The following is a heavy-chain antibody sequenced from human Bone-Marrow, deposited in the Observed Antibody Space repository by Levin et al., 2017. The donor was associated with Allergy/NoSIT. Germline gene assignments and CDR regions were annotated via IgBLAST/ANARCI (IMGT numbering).Heavy chain of an antibody. CDR1: GYTFTGYY. J-gene: IGHJ4*02. Sequence: ASVKVSCKASGYTFTGYYMHWVRQAPGQGLEWMGWINPNSGGTNYAQKFQGRVTMTRDTSISTAYMELSRLRSDDTAVYYCARDSPLKGYSSGWYPLWGQGTLVTVSS. CDR2: INPNSGGT. D-gene: IGHD6-19*01. CDR3: ARDSPLKGYSSGWYPL. V-gene: IGHV1-2*02.